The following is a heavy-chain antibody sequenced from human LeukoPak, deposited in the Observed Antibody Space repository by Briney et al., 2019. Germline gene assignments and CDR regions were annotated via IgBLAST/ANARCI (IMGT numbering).Heavy chain of an antibody. J-gene: IGHJ5*02. D-gene: IGHD3-22*01. CDR1: GGSITSYAW. CDR3: ARVISSAWRQNDL. Sequence: SETLSLTCSVSGGSITSYAWWSWARQPPGKGLEWIGEIHLNGITNYNPSLKSRVTMSIDKSKNQLSLNLSSVTAADTAVYYCARVISSAWRQNDLWGQGTLVTVSS. V-gene: IGHV4-4*02. CDR2: IHLNGIT.